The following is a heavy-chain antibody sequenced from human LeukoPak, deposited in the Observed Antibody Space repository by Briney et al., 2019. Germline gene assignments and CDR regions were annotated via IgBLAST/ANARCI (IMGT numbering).Heavy chain of an antibody. D-gene: IGHD1-26*01. V-gene: IGHV4-39*07. CDR2: IFYSGST. J-gene: IGHJ4*02. CDR3: ARGRRSGSSKQLTDY. Sequence: SETLSLTCTVSGGSISTSNYYWGWIRQPPGKGLEWIGNIFYSGSTYYSPSLRSRVTISLDTSKNQFSLKLRSVTAADTAVYYCARGRRSGSSKQLTDYWGQGTLVTVSS. CDR1: GGSISTSNYY.